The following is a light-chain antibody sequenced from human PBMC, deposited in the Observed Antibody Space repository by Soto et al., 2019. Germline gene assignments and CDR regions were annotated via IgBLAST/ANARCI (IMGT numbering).Light chain of an antibody. CDR3: QQYNSYPWT. J-gene: IGKJ1*01. V-gene: IGKV1-5*01. CDR2: DAS. CDR1: QSISSW. Sequence: DVHMTQSLSTLSASVGDGVTIACRASQSISSWLAWYQQKPGKAPKLLIYDASSLESGVPSRFSGSGSGTEFTLTISSLQPDDFATYYCQQYNSYPWTFGQGTKVDI.